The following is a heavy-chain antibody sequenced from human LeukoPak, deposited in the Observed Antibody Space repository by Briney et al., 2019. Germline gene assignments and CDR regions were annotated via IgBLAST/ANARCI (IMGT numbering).Heavy chain of an antibody. D-gene: IGHD1-26*01. CDR3: ASSLVPDSILGAASFDH. CDR1: CSTFTSYG. CDR2: ISAYNGNT. J-gene: IGHJ4*02. V-gene: IGHV1-18*01. Sequence: ASVKVSCKASCSTFTSYGISWVRQAPGQGLEWVGWISAYNGNTNYAQKLQGRVTMSTDTSTSTDYMELRSLRSDDTAVYYCASSLVPDSILGAASFDHWGQGHLDTV.